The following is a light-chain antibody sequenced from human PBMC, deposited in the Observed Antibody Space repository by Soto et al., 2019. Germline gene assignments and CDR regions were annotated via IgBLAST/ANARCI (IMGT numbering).Light chain of an antibody. CDR2: GAS. J-gene: IGKJ1*01. Sequence: DIQMTQSPATLSASVGDRVTITCRASQNIYTWLAWYQQKPGKAPKLLIFGASNLHIGVPSRFSGSGSGTEFTLTINNLQREDFATYYCQESFFTLGTFGRGTKVDIK. CDR3: QESFFTLGT. V-gene: IGKV1-5*01. CDR1: QNIYTW.